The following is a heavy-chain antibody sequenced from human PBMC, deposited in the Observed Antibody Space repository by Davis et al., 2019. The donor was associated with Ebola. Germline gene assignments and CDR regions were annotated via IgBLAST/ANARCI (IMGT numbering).Heavy chain of an antibody. V-gene: IGHV3-23*01. D-gene: IGHD1-26*01. CDR3: AKDKGQWELPDH. J-gene: IGHJ4*02. Sequence: GESLKISCAASGFSFSSFAMSWFRQAPGKGLEWVSASSDNGGRTYYADSVRGRFTISRDNSKNTLYLQMNSLRVEDTAVYYCAKDKGQWELPDHWSQGTLVTVSS. CDR2: SSDNGGRT. CDR1: GFSFSSFA.